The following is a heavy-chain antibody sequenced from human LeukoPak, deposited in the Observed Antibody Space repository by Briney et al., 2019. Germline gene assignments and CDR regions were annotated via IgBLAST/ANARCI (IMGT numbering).Heavy chain of an antibody. CDR2: ISGSGGST. D-gene: IGHD3-16*01. Sequence: GGSLRLPCAASGFTFSSYAMSWVRQAPGKGLEWVSAISGSGGSTYYADSVKGRFTISRDNAKNSQYLQMNSLRAEDTAVYYCAGGSLRIENYGMDVWGQGTTVTVSS. CDR1: GFTFSSYA. CDR3: AGGSLRIENYGMDV. V-gene: IGHV3-23*01. J-gene: IGHJ6*02.